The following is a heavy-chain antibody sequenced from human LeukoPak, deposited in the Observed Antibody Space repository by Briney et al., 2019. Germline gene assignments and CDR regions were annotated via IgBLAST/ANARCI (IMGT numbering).Heavy chain of an antibody. J-gene: IGHJ4*02. Sequence: GGSLRLSCTASGFTFSIYSMNWVRQAPGKALEWVSYIGRSNDKTYYADSVKGRFTISRDNAKNSLYLQMNSLRVEDTAVYYCARLSSGRKGIDYWGQGTLVTVSS. CDR3: ARLSSGRKGIDY. V-gene: IGHV3-48*04. CDR2: IGRSNDKT. CDR1: GFTFSIYS. D-gene: IGHD6-25*01.